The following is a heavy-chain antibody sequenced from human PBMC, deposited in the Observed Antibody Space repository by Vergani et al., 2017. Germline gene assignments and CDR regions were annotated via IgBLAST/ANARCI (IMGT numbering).Heavy chain of an antibody. D-gene: IGHD4-11*01. J-gene: IGHJ6*03. Sequence: QVQLQQWGGGLLKPSETLSLTCVVNGGSFTSYHWPWIRQSPGEGLEWVGDIDHTGRPDYNPSLKSRLTMSVDKSRNQFSLTLNSVTSTDTAIYFCAGVNTGTNDHLYFYYYMDVWGQGTAVTDS. CDR3: AGVNTGTNDHLYFYYYMDV. CDR1: GGSFTSYH. CDR2: IDHTGRP. V-gene: IGHV4-34*01.